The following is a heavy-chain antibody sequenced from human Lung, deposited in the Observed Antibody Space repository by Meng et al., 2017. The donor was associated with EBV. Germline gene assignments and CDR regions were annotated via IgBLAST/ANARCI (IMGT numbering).Heavy chain of an antibody. D-gene: IGHD2/OR15-2a*01. CDR3: AQQLLPMGAFFRH. V-gene: IGHV1-69*01. CDR2: IHPKFATT. CDR1: GGTFSRYP. Sequence: QVQLVQSGAEVKRPGSSVKVSCKASGGTFSRYPINWLRQAPGQGLEWMAEIHPKFATTNFAQNFQGRVTLSADESSTTVYMELTSLRSEDTAVYYCAQQLLPMGAFFRHWGQGTLVTVSS. J-gene: IGHJ1*01.